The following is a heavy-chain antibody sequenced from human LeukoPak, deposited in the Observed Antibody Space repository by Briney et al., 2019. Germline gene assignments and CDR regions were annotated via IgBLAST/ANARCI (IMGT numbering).Heavy chain of an antibody. CDR1: GGIFSSYT. V-gene: IGHV1-69*04. CDR2: IIPLLGIA. D-gene: IGHD5-12*01. Sequence: GASVKVSCKASGGIFSSYTISWLRQAPGQGLEWMGRIIPLLGIANYAQKFQGRVTIIADKSTSTAYMELSSLRSEDTAVYYCARDDADSAYADGDYWGQGTLVTVSS. CDR3: ARDDADSAYADGDY. J-gene: IGHJ4*02.